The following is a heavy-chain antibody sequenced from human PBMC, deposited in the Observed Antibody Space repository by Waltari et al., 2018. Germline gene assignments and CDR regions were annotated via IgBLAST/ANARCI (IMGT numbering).Heavy chain of an antibody. V-gene: IGHV4-59*01. J-gene: IGHJ5*02. Sequence: QVQLQESGPGLVKPSETLSLTCTVSGGSISSYYWSWIRQPPGKGLEWIGYIYYIGSTNYNTSLKSRVTISVDTSKNQFSLKLSSVTAADTAVYYCARDRQGDYWFDPWGQGTLVTVSS. D-gene: IGHD2-21*02. CDR3: ARDRQGDYWFDP. CDR1: GGSISSYY. CDR2: IYYIGST.